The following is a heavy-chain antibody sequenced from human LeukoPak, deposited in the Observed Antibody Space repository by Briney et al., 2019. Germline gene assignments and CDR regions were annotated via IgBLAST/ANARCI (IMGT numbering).Heavy chain of an antibody. D-gene: IGHD1/OR15-1a*01. J-gene: IGHJ4*02. V-gene: IGHV3-23*01. Sequence: GGSPSLPCAAPGLPHHSYALRWVHQAPPKEVEWVSSVTGTGSSTNYADSVRGRFNISRDNSKNTLYLQMNSLRAEDTATYYCAKGGTADLAYIDYWGQGAQVTVSS. CDR2: VTGTGSST. CDR3: AKGGTADLAYIDY. CDR1: GLPHHSYA.